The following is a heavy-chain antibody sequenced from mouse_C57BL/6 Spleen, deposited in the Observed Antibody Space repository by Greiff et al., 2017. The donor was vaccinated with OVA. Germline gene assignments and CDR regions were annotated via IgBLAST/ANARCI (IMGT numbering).Heavy chain of an antibody. CDR2: ISYDGSN. CDR1: GYSITSGYY. D-gene: IGHD1-1*01. Sequence: EVQLVESGPGLVKPSQSLSLTCSVTGYSITSGYYWNWIRQFPGNKLEWMGYISYDGSNNYNPSLKNRISITRDTSKNQFFLKLNSVTTEDTATYYCARDPLITTVVAPFDYWGQGTTLTVSS. J-gene: IGHJ2*01. CDR3: ARDPLITTVVAPFDY. V-gene: IGHV3-6*01.